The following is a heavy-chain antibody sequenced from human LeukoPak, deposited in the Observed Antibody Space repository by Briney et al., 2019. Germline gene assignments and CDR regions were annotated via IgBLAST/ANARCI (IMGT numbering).Heavy chain of an antibody. CDR3: AKKTAGRYPFDD. D-gene: IGHD1-1*01. Sequence: PGGSLRPSCAASGFTFSSYAMSWVRQAPGKGLEWVSGITGSSSNTEYADSVEGRFTISRDNSMNTLYLQMKSLRAEDTAIYYCAKKTAGRYPFDDWGQGTLVTVSS. V-gene: IGHV3-23*01. CDR1: GFTFSSYA. CDR2: ITGSSSNT. J-gene: IGHJ4*02.